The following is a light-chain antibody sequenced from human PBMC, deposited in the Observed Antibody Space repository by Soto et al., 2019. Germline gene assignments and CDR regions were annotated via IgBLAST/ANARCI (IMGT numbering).Light chain of an antibody. J-gene: IGKJ5*01. CDR3: QQYGSSPWIT. CDR2: GAS. CDR1: QSVSSSY. Sequence: EIVLTQSPGTLSLSPGERATLSRRASQSVSSSYLAWYQQKPGQAPRLLIYGASSRATGIPDRFSGSGSGTDFTLTISRLEPEDFAVYYCQQYGSSPWITFGQGTRLEIK. V-gene: IGKV3-20*01.